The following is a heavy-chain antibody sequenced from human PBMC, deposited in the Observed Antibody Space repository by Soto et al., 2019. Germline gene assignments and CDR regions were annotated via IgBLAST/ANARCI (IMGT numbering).Heavy chain of an antibody. Sequence: EVQLLESGGGLAQPGGSLRLSCEVSGFTFRKYVMTWGRQAPGKGLEWVSSLSSTGGSTYYAASVKGRFTVSRDNPKNTLFLQMNSLRAEDTAIYYCAKDQGFLEWIPQGGLDVWGPGTTVAVSS. V-gene: IGHV3-23*01. J-gene: IGHJ6*02. CDR2: LSSTGGST. CDR3: AKDQGFLEWIPQGGLDV. D-gene: IGHD3-3*01. CDR1: GFTFRKYV.